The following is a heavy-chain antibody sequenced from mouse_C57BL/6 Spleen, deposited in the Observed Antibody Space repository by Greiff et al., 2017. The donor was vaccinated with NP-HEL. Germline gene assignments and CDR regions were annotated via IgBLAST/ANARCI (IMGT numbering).Heavy chain of an antibody. Sequence: EVQLQQSGAELVRPGASVKLSCTASGFNIKDDYMHWVKQRPEQGLEWIGWIDPENGDTEYASKFQGKATITADTSSNTAYLQLSSLTSEDTAVYYCTPRDYYYGSSTMDYWGQGTSVTVSS. CDR3: TPRDYYYGSSTMDY. CDR1: GFNIKDDY. J-gene: IGHJ4*01. CDR2: IDPENGDT. V-gene: IGHV14-4*01. D-gene: IGHD1-1*01.